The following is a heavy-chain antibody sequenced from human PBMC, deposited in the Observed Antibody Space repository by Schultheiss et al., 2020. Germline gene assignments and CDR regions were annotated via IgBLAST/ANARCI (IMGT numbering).Heavy chain of an antibody. D-gene: IGHD3-10*01. J-gene: IGHJ6*02. CDR2: IYYSGST. Sequence: SATLSLTCTVSGGSISSGDYYWSWIRQPPGKGLEWIGYIYYSGSTYYNPSLKSRVTISVDRSKNQFSLKLSSVTAADTAVYYCARGGRYYYYYYGMDVWGQGTTVTVSS. CDR1: GGSISSGDYY. CDR3: ARGGRYYYYYYGMDV. V-gene: IGHV4-30-4*01.